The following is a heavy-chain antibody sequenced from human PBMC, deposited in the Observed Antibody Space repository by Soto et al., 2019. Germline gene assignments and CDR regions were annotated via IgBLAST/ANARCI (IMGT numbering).Heavy chain of an antibody. CDR3: ARAYCSSTSCYGFGAFDS. D-gene: IGHD2-2*01. CDR2: MNPNSGNT. CDR1: GYTFTSYD. J-gene: IGHJ3*02. V-gene: IGHV1-8*01. Sequence: ASVKVSCKASGYTFTSYDINWVRQATGQGLEWMGWMNPNSGNTGYAQKFQGRVTMTRNTSISTAYMELSSLRSEDTAVYYCARAYCSSTSCYGFGAFDSWGQGTMVTVSS.